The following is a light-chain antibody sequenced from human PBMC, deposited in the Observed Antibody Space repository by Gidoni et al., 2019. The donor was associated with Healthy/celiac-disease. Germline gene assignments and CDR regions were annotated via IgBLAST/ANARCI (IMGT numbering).Light chain of an antibody. Sequence: EIVLTQSPGTLSLSPGERATRSCRASQSVSSSYLAWYQQNPGQAPRLLIYGASSRATGIPDRFSGSGSGTDFTLTISRLEPEDFAVYYCQQYGSSPLTFGGGTKVEIK. CDR2: GAS. J-gene: IGKJ4*01. V-gene: IGKV3-20*01. CDR1: QSVSSSY. CDR3: QQYGSSPLT.